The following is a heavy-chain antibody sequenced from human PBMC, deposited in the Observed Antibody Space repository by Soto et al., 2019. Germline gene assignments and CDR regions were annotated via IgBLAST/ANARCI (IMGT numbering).Heavy chain of an antibody. V-gene: IGHV3-30*03. J-gene: IGHJ4*02. D-gene: IGHD4-17*01. CDR2: ISYDGSDK. Sequence: QVQLVESGGGVVQPGRSLRLSCAASGFTFSSYGMHWVRQAPGKGLEWVAVISYDGSDKYYADSVKGRFTISRDNSKNTLYLQMNSLRAEDTAVYYCATDPYGDGPDLGQGTLVTVSS. CDR1: GFTFSSYG. CDR3: ATDPYGDGPD.